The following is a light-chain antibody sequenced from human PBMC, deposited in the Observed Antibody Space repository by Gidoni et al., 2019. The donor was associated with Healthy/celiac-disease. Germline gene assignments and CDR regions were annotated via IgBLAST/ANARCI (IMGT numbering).Light chain of an antibody. V-gene: IGKV3-11*01. CDR3: QQRSNWPGYT. CDR2: DAS. Sequence: GERATLSCRASQSVSSYLAWYQQKPGQAPRLLIYDASNRATGIPARFCGSGSGTDFTLTISSLEPEDFAVYYCQQRSNWPGYTFGQGTKLEIK. J-gene: IGKJ2*01. CDR1: QSVSSY.